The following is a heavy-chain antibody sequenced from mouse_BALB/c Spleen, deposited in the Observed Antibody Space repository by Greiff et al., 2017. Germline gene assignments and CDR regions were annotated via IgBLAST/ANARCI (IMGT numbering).Heavy chain of an antibody. J-gene: IGHJ4*01. CDR1: GYSFTDYI. Sequence: VQLQQSGPELVKPGASVKISCKASGYSFTDYIMLWVKQSHGKSLEWIGNINPYYGSTSYNLKFKGKATLTVDKSSSTAYMQLNSLTSEDSAVYYCARLRDYLMDYWGQGTSVTVSS. D-gene: IGHD2-4*01. CDR2: INPYYGST. CDR3: ARLRDYLMDY. V-gene: IGHV1-39*01.